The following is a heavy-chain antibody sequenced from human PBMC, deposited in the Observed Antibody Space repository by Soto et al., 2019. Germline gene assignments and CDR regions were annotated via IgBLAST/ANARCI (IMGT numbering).Heavy chain of an antibody. CDR1: AGSISIDNYY. CDR2: IYHSGTT. V-gene: IGHV4-31*03. D-gene: IGHD6-19*01. J-gene: IGHJ6*02. Sequence: PAETLCLTCTVSAGSISIDNYYWTWIRQHPGKGLEWIGYIYHSGTTYYNPSLKSRLIISVDTSKNQFSLKLRSVTAADTAVYYCARDRRLVVAGIRYYGTDVWGQGTTVTVSS. CDR3: ARDRRLVVAGIRYYGTDV.